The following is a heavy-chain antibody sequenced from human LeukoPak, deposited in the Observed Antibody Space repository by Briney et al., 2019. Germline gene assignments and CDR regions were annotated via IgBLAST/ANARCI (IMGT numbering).Heavy chain of an antibody. CDR3: ARDQGSLTRSWYTGY. Sequence: ASVKVSCKASGYTFTGYHIHWVRQAPGQGLEWMGRINPYSGDTNFAQKFQGRVTMTRDTSITTAYMDLTSLTPDDTAVYFCARDQGSLTRSWYTGYWGQGTQVTVSS. D-gene: IGHD6-13*01. V-gene: IGHV1-2*06. CDR1: GYTFTGYH. J-gene: IGHJ4*02. CDR2: INPYSGDT.